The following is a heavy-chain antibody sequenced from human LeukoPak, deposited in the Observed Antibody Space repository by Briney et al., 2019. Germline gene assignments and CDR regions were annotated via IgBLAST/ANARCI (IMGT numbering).Heavy chain of an antibody. CDR2: INSDGSWT. J-gene: IGHJ4*02. CDR3: VTFYETY. Sequence: GGSLRLSCAASGTYWMHWVRQAPGKGLVWVSHINSDGSWTGYADSVKGRFTISKDNAKNTVSLQMNNLRAEDTTVYYCVTFYETYWGRGTLVTVSS. D-gene: IGHD2/OR15-2a*01. CDR1: GTYW. V-gene: IGHV3-74*01.